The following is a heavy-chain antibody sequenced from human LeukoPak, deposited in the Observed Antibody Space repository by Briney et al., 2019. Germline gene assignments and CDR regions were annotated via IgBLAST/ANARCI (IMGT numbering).Heavy chain of an antibody. V-gene: IGHV1-24*01. D-gene: IGHD6-19*01. CDR2: FDPEDGET. J-gene: IGHJ2*01. Sequence: ASVKVSCKVSGYTLTELSMHWARQAPGKGLEWMGGFDPEDGETIYAQKFQGRVTMTEDTSTDTAYMELRSLRSDDTAVYYCAREAPGYSSGWRPWYFDLWGRGTLVTVSS. CDR3: AREAPGYSSGWRPWYFDL. CDR1: GYTLTELS.